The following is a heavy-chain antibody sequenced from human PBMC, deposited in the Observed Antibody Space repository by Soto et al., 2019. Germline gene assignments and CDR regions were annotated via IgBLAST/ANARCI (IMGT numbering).Heavy chain of an antibody. V-gene: IGHV1-18*04. CDR2: ISAYNGNT. J-gene: IGHJ5*02. CDR3: ARGWELYDWFDP. D-gene: IGHD1-26*01. Sequence: ASVKVSCKASGYTFTGYYMHGVRPAPGQGLEWMGWISAYNGNTNYAQKLQGRVTMTTDTSTSTAYMELRSLRSDDTAVYYCARGWELYDWFDPWGQGTLVTFSS. CDR1: GYTFTGYY.